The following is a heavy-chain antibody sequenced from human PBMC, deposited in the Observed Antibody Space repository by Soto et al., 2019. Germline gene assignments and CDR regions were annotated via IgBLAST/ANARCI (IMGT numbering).Heavy chain of an antibody. D-gene: IGHD6-13*01. J-gene: IGHJ6*02. V-gene: IGHV3-13*01. CDR3: ARDLSVSSQQLGGMDV. CDR2: IGTAGDT. CDR1: GFTFSSYD. Sequence: GGSLRLSCAASGFTFSSYDMHWVRQATGKGLEWVSAIGTAGDTYYPGSAKGRFTISRENAKNSLYLQMNSLRAGDTAVYYSARDLSVSSQQLGGMDVWGQGTTVTVSS.